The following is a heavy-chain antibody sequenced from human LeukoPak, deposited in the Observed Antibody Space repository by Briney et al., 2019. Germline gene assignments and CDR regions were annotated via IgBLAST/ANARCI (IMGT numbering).Heavy chain of an antibody. Sequence: GGSLRLSCGASGFTFNTYIVNWGRQAPGKGLEWGFTICSRSSYIFCADPMKGRLTLSRDNAKTSLYLQMNSLRAEDTAVYYCARQVGVDYAFDIWGQGTKVTVSS. CDR2: ICSRSSYI. D-gene: IGHD1-26*01. CDR3: ARQVGVDYAFDI. J-gene: IGHJ3*02. V-gene: IGHV3-21*01. CDR1: GFTFNTYI.